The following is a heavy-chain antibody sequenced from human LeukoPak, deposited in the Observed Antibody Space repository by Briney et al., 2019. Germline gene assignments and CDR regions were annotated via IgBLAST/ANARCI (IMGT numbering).Heavy chain of an antibody. V-gene: IGHV3-23*01. CDR1: GFTFSSYA. J-gene: IGHJ4*02. D-gene: IGHD6-13*01. Sequence: GGSLRLSCAASGFTFSSYAMSWVRQAPGKGLEWVSAISGSDGHTYYADAVKGRFTISRDNSKNTLYLQMSSLRAEDTAVYYCAKGSIAAADTECDYWGQGTLVTVSS. CDR2: ISGSDGHT. CDR3: AKGSIAAADTECDY.